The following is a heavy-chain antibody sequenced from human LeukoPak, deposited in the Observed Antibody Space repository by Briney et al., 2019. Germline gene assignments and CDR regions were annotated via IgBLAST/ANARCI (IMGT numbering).Heavy chain of an antibody. J-gene: IGHJ4*02. V-gene: IGHV3-30-3*01. CDR3: ARDYYGSGRNGYFDY. Sequence: GGSLRLSCAASGFTFSSYAMHWVRQAPGKGLEWVAVISYDGSNKYYTDSVKGRFTISRDNSKNTLYLQMNSLRAEDTAVYYCARDYYGSGRNGYFDYWGQGTLVTVSS. CDR2: ISYDGSNK. D-gene: IGHD3-10*01. CDR1: GFTFSSYA.